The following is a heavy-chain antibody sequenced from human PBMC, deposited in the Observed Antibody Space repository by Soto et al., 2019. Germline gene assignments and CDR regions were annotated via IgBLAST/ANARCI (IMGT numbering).Heavy chain of an antibody. Sequence: PSETLSLTCTVSGGSSGNYYWSWIRQPPGKGLEWIGYISYSGSTNYNPSLKSRGTISQDTSKKQFSLKLSSVTAADTAVYYCARGSDGDYSDYWGQGTLVTAPQ. J-gene: IGHJ4*02. CDR2: ISYSGST. CDR1: GGSSGNYY. V-gene: IGHV4-59*01. CDR3: ARGSDGDYSDY. D-gene: IGHD3-16*01.